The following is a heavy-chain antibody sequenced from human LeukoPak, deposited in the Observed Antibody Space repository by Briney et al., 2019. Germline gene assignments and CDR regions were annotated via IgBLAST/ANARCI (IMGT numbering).Heavy chain of an antibody. CDR3: AKDVRSGWLQAFDL. CDR2: TGGSIGST. CDR1: GFTFSSYA. V-gene: IGHV3-23*01. J-gene: IGHJ2*01. D-gene: IGHD5-12*01. Sequence: PGGSLRLSCAASGFTFSSYAMSWVRQAPEKGMEWASATGGSIGSTDYADSAKGRFTISRDNSKNTLYLEMNSLRAEDTALYYCAKDVRSGWLQAFDLWGRGTLVTVSS.